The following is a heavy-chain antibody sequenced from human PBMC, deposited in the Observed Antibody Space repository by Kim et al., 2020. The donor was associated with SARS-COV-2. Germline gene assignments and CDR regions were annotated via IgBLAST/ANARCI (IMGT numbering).Heavy chain of an antibody. CDR2: VRSDGSRT. J-gene: IGHJ6*03. CDR3: VRPSSTGCPCYYMDV. Sequence: GGSLRLSWAASGFTFSTYWMYWVRQAPGKGLVWFARVRSDGSRTDYADSVKGRVTIARNNAKKTLYQQRNRLRAEATAVDYCVRPSSTGCPCYYMDVRGKSTPVSFSS. D-gene: IGHD2-2*01. CDR1: GFTFSTYW. V-gene: IGHV3-74*01.